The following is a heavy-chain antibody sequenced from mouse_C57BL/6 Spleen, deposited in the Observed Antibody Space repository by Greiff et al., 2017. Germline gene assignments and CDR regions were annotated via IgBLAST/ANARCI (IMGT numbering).Heavy chain of an antibody. Sequence: QVQLQQPGAELVKPGASVKMSCKASGYTFTSYWITWVKQRPGQGLEWIGDIYPGSGSTNYNEKFKSKATLTVDTSSSTAYMQLSSLTSEDSAVYYCARWEVTTGCDSWFAYWGQGTLVTVSA. J-gene: IGHJ3*01. CDR1: GYTFTSYW. D-gene: IGHD2-2*01. CDR2: IYPGSGST. CDR3: ARWEVTTGCDSWFAY. V-gene: IGHV1-55*01.